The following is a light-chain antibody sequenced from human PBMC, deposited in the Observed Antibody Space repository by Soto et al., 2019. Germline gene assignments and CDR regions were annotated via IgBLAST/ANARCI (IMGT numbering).Light chain of an antibody. CDR3: QQYYSTPLT. J-gene: IGKJ4*01. Sequence: DIVMTQSPDSLAVSLGERATINCTSSQSVFYSSNNKHYLAWYQQKPGQPPKLLIYWASTRESGVPDRFSGSGSVTEFTLTISSLQAEDVAVYYCQQYYSTPLTFGGGTKVEIK. CDR2: WAS. V-gene: IGKV4-1*01. CDR1: QSVFYSSNNKHY.